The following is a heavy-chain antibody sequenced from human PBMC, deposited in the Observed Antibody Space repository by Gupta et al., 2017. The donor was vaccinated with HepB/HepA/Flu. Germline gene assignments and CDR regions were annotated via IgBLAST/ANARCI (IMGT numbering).Heavy chain of an antibody. Sequence: EVHLVESGGGLVQPGGSLRLSCAASGFTFSGYWMGWVRQAPGKGLEWVANIDPGGSDKYYVDSVKGRFTISRDNAKNSLYLQMNSLTAEDTAVYHCARIGVNWGDDYWGQGTLVTISS. D-gene: IGHD7-27*01. CDR2: IDPGGSDK. J-gene: IGHJ4*02. CDR1: GFTFSGYW. V-gene: IGHV3-7*01. CDR3: ARIGVNWGDDY.